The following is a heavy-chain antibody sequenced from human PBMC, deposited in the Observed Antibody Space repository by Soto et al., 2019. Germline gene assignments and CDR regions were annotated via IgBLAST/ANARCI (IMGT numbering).Heavy chain of an antibody. CDR3: ARAIEMATSKTDAFDM. D-gene: IGHD5-12*01. CDR2: INPDSGGT. V-gene: IGHV1-2*02. Sequence: QVQLVQSGTEVKKPGASVRVSCKASGYTFTGYYIHWVRQAPGQGLEWMGWINPDSGGTNYAQKFQGRVTMTRHTSISTAYMVVSRLTSDNTAVYYCARAIEMATSKTDAFDMWGQVTMVTVSS. CDR1: GYTFTGYY. J-gene: IGHJ3*02.